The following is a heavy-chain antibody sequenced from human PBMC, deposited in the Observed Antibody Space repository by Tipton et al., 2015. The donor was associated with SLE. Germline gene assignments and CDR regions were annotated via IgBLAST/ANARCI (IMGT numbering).Heavy chain of an antibody. CDR2: INHSGST. J-gene: IGHJ4*02. CDR3: ARGGWLRF. V-gene: IGHV4-34*01. CDR1: GGSFSGYY. Sequence: TLSLTCAVYGGSFSGYYWSWIRQPPGKGLEWIGEINHSGSTNYNPSLKSRVTISVDTSKNQFSLKLSSVTAADTAVYYCARGGWLRFWGQGTLVTVSS. D-gene: IGHD5-12*01.